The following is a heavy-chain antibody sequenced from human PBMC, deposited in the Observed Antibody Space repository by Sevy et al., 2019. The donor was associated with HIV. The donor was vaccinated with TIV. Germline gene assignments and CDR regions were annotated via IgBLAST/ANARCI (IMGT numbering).Heavy chain of an antibody. V-gene: IGHV3-48*02. Sequence: GGSLRLSCAASGFTFSSYSMNWVRQAPGKGLEWVSYISSSTIYYADSVKGRFTISRDNAKNSLYLQMNSLRDEDTAVYYCAREISSSSWSRLFDLWGRGTLVTVSS. J-gene: IGHJ2*01. CDR1: GFTFSSYS. CDR2: ISSSTI. CDR3: AREISSSSWSRLFDL. D-gene: IGHD6-13*01.